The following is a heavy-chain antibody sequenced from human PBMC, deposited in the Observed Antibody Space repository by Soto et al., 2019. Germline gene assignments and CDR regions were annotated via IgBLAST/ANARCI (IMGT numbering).Heavy chain of an antibody. J-gene: IGHJ6*02. Sequence: AWWSLRLSCSASVFTFSSYAMHWCRQAPGKGLEWVAVISYDGSNKYYADSVKGRFTISRDNSKNTLYLQMNSLRAEDTAVYYCAREGEDYYYYGMDVWGQGTTVTVSS. CDR1: VFTFSSYA. CDR3: AREGEDYYYYGMDV. D-gene: IGHD3-10*01. V-gene: IGHV3-30-3*01. CDR2: ISYDGSNK.